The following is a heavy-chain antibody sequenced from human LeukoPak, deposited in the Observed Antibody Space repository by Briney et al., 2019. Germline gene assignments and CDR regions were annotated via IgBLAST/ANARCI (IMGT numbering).Heavy chain of an antibody. Sequence: GGSLRLSCAASGFTVSSNYMSWVRQAPGKGLEWVSFIYSGGTTYYADSVKGRFTISRDNSKNTMYLQMNSLRAEDQAVYYCARARCSGGSCFFATRYYFDYWGQGTLVTVSS. CDR1: GFTVSSNY. J-gene: IGHJ4*02. CDR2: IYSGGTT. CDR3: ARARCSGGSCFFATRYYFDY. V-gene: IGHV3-66*01. D-gene: IGHD2-15*01.